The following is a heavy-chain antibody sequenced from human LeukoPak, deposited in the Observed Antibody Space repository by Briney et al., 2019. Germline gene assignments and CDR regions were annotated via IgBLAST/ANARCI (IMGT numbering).Heavy chain of an antibody. V-gene: IGHV1-2*02. CDR2: INPNSGGT. Sequence: ASVKVSCKASGYTFTGYYMHWVRQAPRQGLEWMGWINPNSGGTNYAQKFQGRVTMTRDTSISTAYMELSRLRSDDTAVYYCARDRGLVIAAYNFDYWGQGTLVTVSS. J-gene: IGHJ4*02. CDR3: ARDRGLVIAAYNFDY. D-gene: IGHD2-15*01. CDR1: GYTFTGYY.